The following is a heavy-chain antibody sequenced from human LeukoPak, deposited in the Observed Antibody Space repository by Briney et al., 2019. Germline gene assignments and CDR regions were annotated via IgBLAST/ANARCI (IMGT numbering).Heavy chain of an antibody. CDR3: AKDPRSYSISWYFFSN. D-gene: IGHD6-13*01. Sequence: GRSLRLSCAASGFTFSNYGMHWVRQAPVTVLEWVAVISYDGSNKYFADSVKGRFTISRVNSKNTLFLQMNSLRAEDTAVYYCAKDPRSYSISWYFFSNWGQGTLVTVSS. CDR1: GFTFSNYG. CDR2: ISYDGSNK. J-gene: IGHJ4*02. V-gene: IGHV3-30*18.